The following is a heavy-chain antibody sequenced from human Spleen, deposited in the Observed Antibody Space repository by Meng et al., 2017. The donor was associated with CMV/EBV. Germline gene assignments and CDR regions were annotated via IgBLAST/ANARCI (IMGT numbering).Heavy chain of an antibody. CDR1: GGSFSGYY. J-gene: IGHJ4*02. Sequence: SETLSLTCAVYGGSFSGYYWSWIRQPPGKGLEWIGEINHSGSTNYNPSLKSRVTISVDTSKNQFSLKLSSVTAADMAVYSCASMTTATYYFDYWGQGTLVTVSS. CDR2: INHSGST. D-gene: IGHD4-17*01. V-gene: IGHV4-34*01. CDR3: ASMTTATYYFDY.